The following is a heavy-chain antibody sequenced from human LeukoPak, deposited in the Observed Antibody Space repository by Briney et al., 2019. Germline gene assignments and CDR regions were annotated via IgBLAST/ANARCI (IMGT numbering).Heavy chain of an antibody. CDR2: INHSGST. J-gene: IGHJ4*02. D-gene: IGHD3-16*02. Sequence: SETLSLTCAVYGGSFSGYYWSWIRQPPGKGLEWIGEINHSGSTNYNPSLKSRVTISVDTSKNQFSPKLSSVTAADTAVYYCARGGENYDYVWGSYRYSPYFDYWGQGTLVTVSS. CDR1: GGSFSGYY. CDR3: ARGGENYDYVWGSYRYSPYFDY. V-gene: IGHV4-34*01.